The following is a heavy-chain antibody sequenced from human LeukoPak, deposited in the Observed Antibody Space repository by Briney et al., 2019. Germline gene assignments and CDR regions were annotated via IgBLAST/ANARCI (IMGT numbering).Heavy chain of an antibody. J-gene: IGHJ6*03. CDR2: IYYSGST. V-gene: IGHV4-59*01. D-gene: IGHD3-22*01. Sequence: SETLSLTCTVSGGSISSYYWSWIRQPPGKGLEWIGYIYYSGSTNYNPSLKSRVTISVDTSKNQFSLKLSSVTAADTAVYYCARLVDDSSGYYYFSGYYYYMDVWGKGTTVTISS. CDR1: GGSISSYY. CDR3: ARLVDDSSGYYYFSGYYYYMDV.